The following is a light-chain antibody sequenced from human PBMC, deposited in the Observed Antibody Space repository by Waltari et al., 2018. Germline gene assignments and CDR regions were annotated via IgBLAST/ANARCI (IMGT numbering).Light chain of an antibody. CDR3: QYRTNWPLT. J-gene: IGKJ4*01. CDR1: QSVTSY. Sequence: EIVLTQSPGTLSLSPGERATLSCRTSQSVTSYLAWYQQKPGQPPRLLIYDTSTRATGIPSRFTGSGSGTDFTLTISSLEPEDFAVYYCQYRTNWPLTFGGGTKVEMK. V-gene: IGKV3-11*01. CDR2: DTS.